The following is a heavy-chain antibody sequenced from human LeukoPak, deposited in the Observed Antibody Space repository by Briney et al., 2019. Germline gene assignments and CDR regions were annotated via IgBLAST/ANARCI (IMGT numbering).Heavy chain of an antibody. J-gene: IGHJ4*02. CDR2: IKLDGSEK. V-gene: IGHV3-7*01. D-gene: IGHD3-3*01. CDR1: GYTSSSYW. CDR3: ATDRGWRTSGYYLYYFEY. Sequence: TGGSLRLSCADSGYTSSSYWMNWVRQAPGKGLEWVANIKLDGSEKYYVDSVKGRFTISRDNAKNSLYLQMSSLRAEDTAVYYCATDRGWRTSGYYLYYFEYWGQGTLVTFSS.